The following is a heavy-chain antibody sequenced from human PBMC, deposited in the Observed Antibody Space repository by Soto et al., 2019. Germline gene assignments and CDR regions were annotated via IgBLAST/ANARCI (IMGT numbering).Heavy chain of an antibody. J-gene: IGHJ5*02. CDR3: ARVLYSSSSRDWFDP. CDR1: GGSFSGYY. Sequence: SETLSLTCAVYGGSFSGYYWSWIRQPPGKGLEWIGEINHSGSTNYNPSLKSRVTISVDTSRNQFSLKLSSVTAADTAVYYCARVLYSSSSRDWFDPWGQGTLVTVSS. V-gene: IGHV4-34*01. D-gene: IGHD6-6*01. CDR2: INHSGST.